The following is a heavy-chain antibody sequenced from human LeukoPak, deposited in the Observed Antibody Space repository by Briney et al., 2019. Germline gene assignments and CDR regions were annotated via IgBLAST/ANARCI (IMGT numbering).Heavy chain of an antibody. CDR1: DGSISSTSDS. Sequence: SETLSLTCTVSDGSISSTSDSWGWIRQSPGRGVEWIGSIHYSGTTYYNPSLKSRVTISLDASKNQFSLRLNSVTAADTAVYYCASFPWDLRPTWGQGTLVSVAS. J-gene: IGHJ4*02. V-gene: IGHV4-39*07. CDR3: ASFPWDLRPT. CDR2: IHYSGTT. D-gene: IGHD1-26*01.